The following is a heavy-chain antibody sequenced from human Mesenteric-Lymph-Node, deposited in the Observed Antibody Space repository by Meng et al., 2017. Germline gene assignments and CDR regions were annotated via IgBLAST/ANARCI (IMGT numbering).Heavy chain of an antibody. CDR2: IYPEYSET. CDR3: ARGDGYNKCDY. V-gene: IGHV5-51*06. J-gene: IGHJ4*02. D-gene: IGHD5-24*01. Sequence: GESLKISCKGSENSFSSFWVGWVRQRPGEGLEWMGSIYPEYSETKYSPTFEGQITISTDKSIRTAYLQWSSLRASDTAMYYCARGDGYNKCDYWGQGTLVTVSS. CDR1: ENSFSSFW.